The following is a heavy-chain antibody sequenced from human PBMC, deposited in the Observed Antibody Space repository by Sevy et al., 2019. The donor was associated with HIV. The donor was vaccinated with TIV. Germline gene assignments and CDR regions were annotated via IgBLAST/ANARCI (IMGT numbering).Heavy chain of an antibody. CDR3: VRDGNGDYPIDY. D-gene: IGHD4-17*01. CDR2: INSDGRRI. V-gene: IGHV3-74*01. J-gene: IGHJ4*02. Sequence: GGSLRLSCAASGFTFSTYWMHWVRQAPGKGLVWVSCINSDGRRITYADSVKGRFTISRDNAKNTLYLQMNSLRAEDTAVYYCVRDGNGDYPIDYWGQGTLVTVSS. CDR1: GFTFSTYW.